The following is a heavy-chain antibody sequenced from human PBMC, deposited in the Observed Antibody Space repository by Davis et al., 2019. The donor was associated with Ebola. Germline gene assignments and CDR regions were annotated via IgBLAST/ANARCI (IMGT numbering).Heavy chain of an antibody. CDR3: ARRVDSYYYMDV. CDR2: IYPGDSDT. V-gene: IGHV5-51*01. Sequence: GESLKISCTASGYIFIYSWIGWVRQMPGKGLEWMGIIYPGDSDTRYSPSFQGQVTISADKSISTAYLQWSSLKASDTAMYYCARRVDSYYYMDVWGKGTTVTVSS. J-gene: IGHJ6*03. D-gene: IGHD2-15*01. CDR1: GYIFIYSW.